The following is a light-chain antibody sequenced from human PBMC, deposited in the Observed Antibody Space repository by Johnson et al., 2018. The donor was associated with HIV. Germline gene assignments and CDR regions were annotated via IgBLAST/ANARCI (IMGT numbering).Light chain of an antibody. CDR1: SSNIGNNY. Sequence: QSVLTQPPSVSAAPGQKLTISCSGSSSNIGNNYVSWYQQFPGTAPKLLIYDNNKRPSGIPDRFSGSKSGTSATLALPGLPTGDEADYYCGTWDSSLSASYVFGTGTKVTVL. V-gene: IGLV1-51*01. CDR2: DNN. CDR3: GTWDSSLSASYV. J-gene: IGLJ1*01.